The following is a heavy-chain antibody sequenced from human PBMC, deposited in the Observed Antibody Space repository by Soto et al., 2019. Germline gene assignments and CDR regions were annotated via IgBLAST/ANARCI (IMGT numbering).Heavy chain of an antibody. V-gene: IGHV1-69*02. J-gene: IGHJ3*02. CDR2: IIPVLGIA. D-gene: IGHD4-17*01. Sequence: QVQLVQSGAEVKKPGSSVKVSCKASGGTFSSYTISWVRQAPGQGLEWMGRIIPVLGIANYAQKFQGRVTITADKSTSTAYMELSSLRSEDTAVYYCARVYGDFLDAFDIWGQGTMVTLSS. CDR3: ARVYGDFLDAFDI. CDR1: GGTFSSYT.